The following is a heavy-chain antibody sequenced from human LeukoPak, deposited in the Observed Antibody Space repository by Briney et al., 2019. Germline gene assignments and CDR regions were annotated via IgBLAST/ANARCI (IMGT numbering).Heavy chain of an antibody. D-gene: IGHD5-12*01. CDR2: ISASGNT. J-gene: IGHJ4*02. Sequence: PLETLSLTCSVSGDSLSTYYWAWIRQSAGKGLEWIGRISASGNTQYNPPLKSRVTISVDTSKNQFSLKLSSVTAADTAVYYCARDGVYSGYDYYFDYWGQGTLVTVSS. V-gene: IGHV4-4*07. CDR3: ARDGVYSGYDYYFDY. CDR1: GDSLSTYY.